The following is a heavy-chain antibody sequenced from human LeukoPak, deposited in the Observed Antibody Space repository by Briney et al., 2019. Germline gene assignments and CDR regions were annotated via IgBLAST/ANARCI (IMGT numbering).Heavy chain of an antibody. Sequence: SETLSLTCAVYGGSFSGYYWSWIRQPPGKGLEWIGEINHSGSTNYNPSLKSRVTISVDTSKNQFSLRLSSVTAADTAVYYCARDVGYSGYGNYFDYWGQGTLVTVSS. V-gene: IGHV4-34*01. D-gene: IGHD5-12*01. CDR1: GGSFSGYY. CDR3: ARDVGYSGYGNYFDY. CDR2: INHSGST. J-gene: IGHJ4*02.